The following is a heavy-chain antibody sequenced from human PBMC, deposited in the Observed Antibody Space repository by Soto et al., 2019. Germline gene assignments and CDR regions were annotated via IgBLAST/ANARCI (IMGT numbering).Heavy chain of an antibody. CDR3: AEGRDGSPFDY. D-gene: IGHD3-10*01. J-gene: IGHJ4*02. V-gene: IGHV1-69*01. CDR2: IIPIFGTA. CDR1: GGTFSSYA. Sequence: QVQLVQSGAEVKKPGSSVKVSCKASGGTFSSYAISWVRQAPGQGLEWMGGIIPIFGTANYAQKFQGRVTISADGSTGHGYMELRSLGSGDPAGYCGAEGRDGSPFDYWGQGTLVTVSS.